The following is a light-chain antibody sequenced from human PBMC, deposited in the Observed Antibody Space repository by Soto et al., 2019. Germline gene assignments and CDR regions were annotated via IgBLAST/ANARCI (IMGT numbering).Light chain of an antibody. CDR2: DAS. J-gene: IGKJ2*01. CDR1: QIISTS. Sequence: DIQMTQSPSTLSASVGDRVTISCRASQIISTSLAWYQQKPGKAPNRLIHDASSLESGVPSRFSGSGSGTEFTLTISSLLPDDIGTYYCQQYSSFSPYTFGQGTKLEIK. V-gene: IGKV1-5*01. CDR3: QQYSSFSPYT.